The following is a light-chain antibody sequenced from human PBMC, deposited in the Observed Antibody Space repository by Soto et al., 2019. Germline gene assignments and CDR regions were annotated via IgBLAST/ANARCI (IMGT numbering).Light chain of an antibody. CDR1: SSDVGSYDY. CDR3: SSFAGSNIWV. Sequence: QSALIQPPSVSGSPGQSVTISCTGTSSDVGSYDYVSWYQQHPGTVPKPMIYNVNTRPSGVPDRFSGSKSGNTASMTISGLQAEDEADYYCSSFAGSNIWVFGGGTKLTV. V-gene: IGLV2-11*01. J-gene: IGLJ3*02. CDR2: NVN.